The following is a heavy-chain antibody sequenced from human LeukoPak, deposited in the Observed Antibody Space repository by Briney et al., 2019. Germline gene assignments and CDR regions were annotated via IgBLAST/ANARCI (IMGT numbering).Heavy chain of an antibody. D-gene: IGHD3-22*01. CDR1: GFTVSSYA. V-gene: IGHV3-23*01. CDR3: AKNFGYYDSSGSYRPNRFDY. Sequence: GGSLRLSCAASGFTVSSYAMSWVRQAPGKGLEWVSVISGSGSSTYYADSVKGRFTISRDNSKNTLYLQMNSLRAEDTAVYYCAKNFGYYDSSGSYRPNRFDYWGQGTLATVSS. CDR2: ISGSGSST. J-gene: IGHJ4*02.